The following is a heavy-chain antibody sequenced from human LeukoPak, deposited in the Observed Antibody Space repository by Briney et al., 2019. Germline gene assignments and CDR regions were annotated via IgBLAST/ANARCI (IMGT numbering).Heavy chain of an antibody. J-gene: IGHJ4*02. D-gene: IGHD3-16*01. CDR2: ISSSSSAI. V-gene: IGHV3-48*03. CDR3: ATQAGYYDSGFSDI. CDR1: GCTFSLYE. Sequence: GGSLRLSCAASGCTFSLYELNWARQAPGKGLEWVAYISSSSSAIDYEDSVKGRFTNSRDNARNSLYLQMNSLRDEDTAVHYCATQAGYYDSGFSDIWGQGTLVTVSS.